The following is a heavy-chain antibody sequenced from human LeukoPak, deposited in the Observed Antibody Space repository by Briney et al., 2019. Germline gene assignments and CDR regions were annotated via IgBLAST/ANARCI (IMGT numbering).Heavy chain of an antibody. J-gene: IGHJ4*02. CDR1: GGSISSSSYY. D-gene: IGHD3-10*01. Sequence: SETLSLTCTVSGGSISSSSYYWGWIRQPPGKGLEWIGSIYYSGSTYYNPSLKSRVTMSVDTSKNQFSLKLSSVTAADTAVYYCASAAYYGSGSLYFDSWGQGTLVTVSS. CDR3: ASAAYYGSGSLYFDS. V-gene: IGHV4-39*07. CDR2: IYYSGST.